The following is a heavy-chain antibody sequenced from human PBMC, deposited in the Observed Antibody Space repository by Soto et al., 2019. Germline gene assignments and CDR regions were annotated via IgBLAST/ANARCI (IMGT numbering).Heavy chain of an antibody. D-gene: IGHD4-17*01. J-gene: IGHJ3*02. CDR3: ARERYGDFDADPFDI. CDR1: GGTFSIYG. CDR2: IMPRFHTT. V-gene: IGHV1-69*01. Sequence: QVQLVQSGAEVKKPGSSVKVSCKASGGTFSIYGISWVRQAPGQGLEWMGGIMPRFHTTTYAQKFQGRITITADESTTIAYSQLDSLRSEDTALFYCARERYGDFDADPFDICGQRTMVTVSP.